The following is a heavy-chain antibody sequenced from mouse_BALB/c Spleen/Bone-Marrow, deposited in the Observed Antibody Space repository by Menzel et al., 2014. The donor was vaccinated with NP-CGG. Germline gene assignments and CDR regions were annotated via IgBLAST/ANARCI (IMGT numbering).Heavy chain of an antibody. CDR1: GYTFTSYN. CDR3: AIYYDCAMDY. CDR2: IYPGNGDT. D-gene: IGHD2-4*01. J-gene: IGHJ4*01. V-gene: IGHV1-12*01. Sequence: LQQSGAELVKPGASVKMSCKASGYTFTSYNMHWVKQTPGQGLEWIGAIYPGNGDTSYNQKFKGKATLTADKSSSTAYMQLSSLTSEDSAVYYCAIYYDCAMDYWGQGTSVTVSS.